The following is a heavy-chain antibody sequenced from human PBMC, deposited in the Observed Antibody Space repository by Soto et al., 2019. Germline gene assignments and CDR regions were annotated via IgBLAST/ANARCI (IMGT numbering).Heavy chain of an antibody. V-gene: IGHV3-66*01. CDR2: IYSGGST. Sequence: EVQLVESGGGLVQPGGSLRLSCAASGFTVSSNYMSWVRQAPGKGLEWVSVIYSGGSTYYADSVKGRFTISRDNSKNKLYVQMNSLRAEDTAVYYCARASDDFWSGYRSDYYYYYMDVWGKGTTVTVSS. CDR1: GFTVSSNY. J-gene: IGHJ6*03. D-gene: IGHD3-3*01. CDR3: ARASDDFWSGYRSDYYYYYMDV.